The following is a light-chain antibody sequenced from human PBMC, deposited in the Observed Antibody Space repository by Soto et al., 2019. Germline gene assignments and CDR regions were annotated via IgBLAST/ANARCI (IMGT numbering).Light chain of an antibody. V-gene: IGKV3D-15*01. CDR3: QQYNNWRT. Sequence: EIVMTQSPATLSVSPGERATLSYRASQSVSSNLAWYQQKPGQAPRLLIYGASIRATGIPARFSGSGSGTEFTLTISSLQSEDFAVYYCQQYNNWRTFGQGTKVEIK. J-gene: IGKJ1*01. CDR2: GAS. CDR1: QSVSSN.